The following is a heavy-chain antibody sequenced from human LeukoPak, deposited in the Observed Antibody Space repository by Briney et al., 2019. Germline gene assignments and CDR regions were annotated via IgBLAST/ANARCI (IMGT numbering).Heavy chain of an antibody. CDR1: GGTFSSYA. D-gene: IGHD3-10*01. Sequence: SVKVSCKASGGTFSSYAISWVRQAPGQGLEWMGGIIPIFGTANYAQKFQGRVTITADKSTSTAYMELSSLRSEDTAVYYCARDYYGSGSLTGYWGQGTLVTVSS. V-gene: IGHV1-69*06. J-gene: IGHJ4*02. CDR3: ARDYYGSGSLTGY. CDR2: IIPIFGTA.